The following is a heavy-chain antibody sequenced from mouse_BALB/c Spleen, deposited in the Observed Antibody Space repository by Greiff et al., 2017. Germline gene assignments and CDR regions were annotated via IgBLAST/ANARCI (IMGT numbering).Heavy chain of an antibody. V-gene: IGHV5-12-1*01. D-gene: IGHD1-2*01. CDR1: GFAFSSYD. Sequence: EVKLMESGGGLVKPGGSLKLSCAASGFAFSSYDMSWVRQTPEKRLEWVAYISSGGGSTYYPDTVKGRFTISRDNAKNTLYLQMSSLKSEDTAMYYCARHGSTTAAWYFDVWGAGTTVTVSS. CDR2: ISSGGGST. CDR3: ARHGSTTAAWYFDV. J-gene: IGHJ1*01.